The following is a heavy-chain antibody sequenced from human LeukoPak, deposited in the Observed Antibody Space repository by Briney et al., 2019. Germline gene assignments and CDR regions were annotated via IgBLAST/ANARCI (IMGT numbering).Heavy chain of an antibody. CDR2: IIPILGIA. V-gene: IGHV1-69*04. D-gene: IGHD3-22*01. Sequence: SVKVSCKASGGTFSSYTISWVRQAPGQGLEWMGRIIPILGIANYAQKFQGRVTITADKSTSTAYMELSSLRSEDTAVYYCARDRGRRYYDSSGYRPFDYWGQGTLVTVSS. CDR1: GGTFSSYT. CDR3: ARDRGRRYYDSSGYRPFDY. J-gene: IGHJ4*02.